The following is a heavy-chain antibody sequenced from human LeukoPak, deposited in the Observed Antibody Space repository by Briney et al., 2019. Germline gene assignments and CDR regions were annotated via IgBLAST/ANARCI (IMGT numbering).Heavy chain of an antibody. J-gene: IGHJ4*02. CDR2: IDSAGST. CDR1: GFTFSSNY. D-gene: IGHD6-13*01. Sequence: GGSLRLSCAASGFTFSSNYMSWVRQAPGKGLEWVSLIDSAGSTYYADAVKGRFIISRDNYKNTVYLQMNSLRAEDTAVYYCARGVRPGIAAAYFWGQGTLVTVSS. V-gene: IGHV3-66*01. CDR3: ARGVRPGIAAAYF.